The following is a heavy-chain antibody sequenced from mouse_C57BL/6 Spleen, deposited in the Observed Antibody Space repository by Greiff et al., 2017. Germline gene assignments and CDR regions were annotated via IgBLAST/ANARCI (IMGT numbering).Heavy chain of an antibody. CDR3: TRGDYYGSSRFDY. CDR1: GYTFTSYW. Sequence: VQLQQSGTVLARPGASVKMSCKTSGYTFTSYWMHWVKQRPGQGLEWIGAIYPGNSDTSYNQKFKGKAKLTAVTSASTAYMELSSLTNEDSAVYYCTRGDYYGSSRFDYWGQGTTLTVSS. J-gene: IGHJ2*01. CDR2: IYPGNSDT. V-gene: IGHV1-5*01. D-gene: IGHD1-1*01.